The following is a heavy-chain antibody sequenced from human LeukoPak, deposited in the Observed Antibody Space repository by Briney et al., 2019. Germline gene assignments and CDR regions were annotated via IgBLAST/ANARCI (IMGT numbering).Heavy chain of an antibody. D-gene: IGHD3-9*01. Sequence: GASVKVSCKASGYTFTGYYMHWVRQGPGQGLEWMGWINPNSGGTNYAQKFQGRVTMTRDTSISTAYMELSRLRSDDTAVYYCAEAPRPDILIGYYKDWGQGTLVTVSS. CDR1: GYTFTGYY. V-gene: IGHV1-2*02. CDR3: AEAPRPDILIGYYKD. CDR2: INPNSGGT. J-gene: IGHJ4*02.